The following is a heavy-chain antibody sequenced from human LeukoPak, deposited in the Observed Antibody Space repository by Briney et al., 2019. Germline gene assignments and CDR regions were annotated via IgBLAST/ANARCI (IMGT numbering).Heavy chain of an antibody. D-gene: IGHD3-22*01. J-gene: IGHJ6*02. CDR2: ISSSGSTI. CDR3: ARDLSSSGYYFLNYYYYYGMDV. V-gene: IGHV3-11*01. Sequence: GGSLRLSCAASGFTFSDYYMSWIRQAPGKGLERVSYISSSGSTIYYADSVKGRFTISRDNAKNSLYLQMNSLRAEDTAVYYCARDLSSSGYYFLNYYYYYGMDVWGQGTTVTVSS. CDR1: GFTFSDYY.